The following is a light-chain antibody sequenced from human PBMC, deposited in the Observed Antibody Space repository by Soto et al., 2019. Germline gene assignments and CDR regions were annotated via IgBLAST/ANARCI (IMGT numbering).Light chain of an antibody. Sequence: EIVLTQSPGTLSLSPGERATLSCRASQSVSSTYLAWYQQKPGQAPRLLIYSVSSRATGIPDRFSASGSGADVTLTISRLEPEDFAVYYCQQYGRSPWTFGQGTKGEIK. CDR2: SVS. J-gene: IGKJ1*01. V-gene: IGKV3-20*01. CDR1: QSVSSTY. CDR3: QQYGRSPWT.